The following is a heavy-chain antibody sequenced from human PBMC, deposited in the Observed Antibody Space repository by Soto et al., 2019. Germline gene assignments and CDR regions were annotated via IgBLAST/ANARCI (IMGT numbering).Heavy chain of an antibody. CDR1: SGSISSSNW. J-gene: IGHJ5*02. D-gene: IGHD4-4*01. Sequence: SETLSLTCAVSSGSISSSNWWSWVRQPPGKGLEWIGEIYHSGSTNYNPSLKSRVTISVDKSKNQFSLKLSSVTAADTAVYYCARSRMTTATRGNWFDPWGQGTLVTVSS. CDR3: ARSRMTTATRGNWFDP. CDR2: IYHSGST. V-gene: IGHV4-4*02.